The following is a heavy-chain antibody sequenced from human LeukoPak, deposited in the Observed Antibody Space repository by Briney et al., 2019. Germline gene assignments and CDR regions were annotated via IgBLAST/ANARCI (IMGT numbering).Heavy chain of an antibody. V-gene: IGHV1-46*01. CDR2: INPSGGST. J-gene: IGHJ4*02. Sequence: ASVKVSCKASGYTFTSYYMHWVRQAPGQGLEWMGRINPSGGSTSYAQKFQGRVTMTRDTSTSTVYMELSSLRSEDTAVYYCGTLLSNGPFDYWGQGSLVTVSS. CDR1: GYTFTSYY. CDR3: GTLLSNGPFDY.